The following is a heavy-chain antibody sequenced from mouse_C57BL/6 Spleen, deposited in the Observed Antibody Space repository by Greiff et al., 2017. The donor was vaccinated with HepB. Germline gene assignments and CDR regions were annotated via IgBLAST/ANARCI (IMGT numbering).Heavy chain of an antibody. V-gene: IGHV1-50*01. CDR2: IDPSDSYT. Sequence: QVQLQQPGAELVKPGASVKLSCKASGYTFTSYWMQWVKQRPGQGLEWIGEIDPSDSYTNYNQKFKGKATLTVDTSSSTAYMQLSSLTSEDSAVYYCARPYDGYDDYWGQGTTLTVSS. CDR3: ARPYDGYDDY. D-gene: IGHD2-3*01. CDR1: GYTFTSYW. J-gene: IGHJ2*01.